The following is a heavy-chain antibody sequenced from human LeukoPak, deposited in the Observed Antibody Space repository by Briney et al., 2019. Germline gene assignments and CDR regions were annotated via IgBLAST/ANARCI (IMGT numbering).Heavy chain of an antibody. CDR2: ISSSSSYI. CDR3: ARVWYSGSYPVDY. Sequence: GGSLRLSCAASGFTFSSYSMNWVRQAPGKGLEWVSSISSSSSYIYYADSVKGRFTISRDNAKNSLYLQMNSLRAEDTAVYYCARVWYSGSYPVDYWGQGTLITVSS. CDR1: GFTFSSYS. J-gene: IGHJ4*02. V-gene: IGHV3-21*04. D-gene: IGHD1-26*01.